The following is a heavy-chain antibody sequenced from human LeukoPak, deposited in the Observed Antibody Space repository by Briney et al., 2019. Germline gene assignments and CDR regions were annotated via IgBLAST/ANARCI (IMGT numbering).Heavy chain of an antibody. CDR2: INQDESEK. CDR3: ARDATPVLRFNFDP. V-gene: IGHV3-7*01. CDR1: GFTFSSYW. D-gene: IGHD3-9*01. J-gene: IGHJ5*02. Sequence: GGSLRLSCAASGFTFSSYWMNWVRQAPGKGLEWVANINQDESEKDYVASVKGRFTISRDNAKNSLYMQMNSLRAEDTAVYYCARDATPVLRFNFDPWGQGTLVTVSS.